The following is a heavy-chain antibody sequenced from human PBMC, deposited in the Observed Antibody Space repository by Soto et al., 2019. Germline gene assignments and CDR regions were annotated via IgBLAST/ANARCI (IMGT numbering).Heavy chain of an antibody. Sequence: GSLRLSCAASGFPFSDYYMSWIRQAPGKGLEWVSYISSSGSTIYYADSVKGRFTISRDNAKNSLYLQMNSLRAGDTAVYYCAREEQQLVEEYYYYYMDVWGKGTTVTVSS. V-gene: IGHV3-11*01. CDR2: ISSSGSTI. J-gene: IGHJ6*03. D-gene: IGHD6-13*01. CDR3: AREEQQLVEEYYYYYMDV. CDR1: GFPFSDYY.